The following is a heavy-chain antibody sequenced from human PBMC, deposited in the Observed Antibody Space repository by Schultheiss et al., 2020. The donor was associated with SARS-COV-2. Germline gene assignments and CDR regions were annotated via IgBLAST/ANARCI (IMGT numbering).Heavy chain of an antibody. J-gene: IGHJ4*02. CDR3: ARGGKFYYDSSGTTDFDY. CDR2: ITRSGLDI. V-gene: IGHV3-21*05. CDR1: GFTFSSYA. D-gene: IGHD3-22*01. Sequence: GSLRLSCAASGFTFSSYAMNWVRQAPGKGLEWVSDITRSGLDIHYADSVKGRFTISRDNAKNSMYLQMNSLRAEDTAVYYCARGGKFYYDSSGTTDFDYWGQGTLVTVSS.